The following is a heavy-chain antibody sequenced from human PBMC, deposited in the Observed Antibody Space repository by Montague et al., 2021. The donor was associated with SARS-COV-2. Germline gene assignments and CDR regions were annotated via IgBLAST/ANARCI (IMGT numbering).Heavy chain of an antibody. CDR2: IYFSGST. V-gene: IGHV4-59*12. CDR3: ARGFDY. CDR1: ASTISPYF. Sequence: SETLSLTCTVYASTISPYFWSLTRQPPGKGLERTGYIYFSGSTNYNPSPKSRVTISVDTSTNQFSLQLSSGTAAGTAVCYCARGFDYWGQGTLVTVSS. J-gene: IGHJ4*02.